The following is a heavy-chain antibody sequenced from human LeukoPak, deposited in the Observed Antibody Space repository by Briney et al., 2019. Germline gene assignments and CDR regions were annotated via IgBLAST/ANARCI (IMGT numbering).Heavy chain of an antibody. D-gene: IGHD6-19*01. J-gene: IGHJ3*02. V-gene: IGHV3-66*01. CDR2: IYSGGST. CDR1: GFTVSSNY. Sequence: PGGSLRLSCADSGFTVSSNYMSWVRQAPGKGLEWVSVIYSGGSTYYADSVKGRFTISRDNSKNTLYLQMNSLRAEDTAVYYCASSSYSSGWWEDDAFDIWGQGTMVAVSS. CDR3: ASSSYSSGWWEDDAFDI.